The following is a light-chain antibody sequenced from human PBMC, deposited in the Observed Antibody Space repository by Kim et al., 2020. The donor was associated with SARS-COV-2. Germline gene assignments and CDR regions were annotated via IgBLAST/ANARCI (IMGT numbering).Light chain of an antibody. CDR1: ISGLVVNNS. Sequence: ILSCSATISGLVVNNSVPCYQQHPRKPPKLMIYDVNNRRSGVSTRFSASTAGTTAALTIFGRQQEEEADYYCSSYTSSSTSRVFGTGTKVTVL. V-gene: IGLV2-14*03. CDR3: SSYTSSSTSRV. J-gene: IGLJ1*01. CDR2: DVN.